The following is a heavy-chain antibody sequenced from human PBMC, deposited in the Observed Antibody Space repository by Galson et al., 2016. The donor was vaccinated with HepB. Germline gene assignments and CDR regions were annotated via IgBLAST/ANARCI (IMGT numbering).Heavy chain of an antibody. CDR2: TYYKSKWFN. J-gene: IGHJ3*02. D-gene: IGHD3-10*01. CDR1: GDSVSSNSAA. V-gene: IGHV6-1*01. CDR3: ARDPKPGVQGAFDI. Sequence: CAISGDSVSSNSAAWNWIRQSPSRGLEWLGRTYYKSKWFNDYPVSVKSRITINPDTSKNHFSLQLNSVTPEDTAVYYCARDPKPGVQGAFDIWGQGTMVTVSS.